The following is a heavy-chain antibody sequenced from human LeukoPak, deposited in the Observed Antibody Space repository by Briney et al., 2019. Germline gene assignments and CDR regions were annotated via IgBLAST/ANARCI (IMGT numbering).Heavy chain of an antibody. CDR1: GFTFSSYG. Sequence: GGSLRLSCAASGFTFSSYGMHWVRQAPGKGLEWVAFIRYDGSNKYYADSVKGRFTISRDNSKNTLYLQMNSLRAEDTAVYYCAKDAIVVVITSQVDYWGQGTLVTVSS. J-gene: IGHJ4*02. V-gene: IGHV3-30*02. CDR2: IRYDGSNK. D-gene: IGHD3-22*01. CDR3: AKDAIVVVITSQVDY.